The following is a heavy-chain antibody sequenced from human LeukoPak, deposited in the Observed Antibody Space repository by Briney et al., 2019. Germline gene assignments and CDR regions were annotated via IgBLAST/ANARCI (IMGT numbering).Heavy chain of an antibody. CDR3: AKASGRDLVVVA. V-gene: IGHV3-23*01. CDR2: ISSMGGSQ. Sequence: GRSLRPSCAASAFTFNTYAMSCARQPPGNWLEWAAAISSMGGSQYYADAVKGRFTISSDKSKNTVSLQMQSLRAEDTAVSYCAKASGRDLVVVAWGQGTMVTVSS. J-gene: IGHJ3*01. CDR1: AFTFNTYA. D-gene: IGHD2-15*01.